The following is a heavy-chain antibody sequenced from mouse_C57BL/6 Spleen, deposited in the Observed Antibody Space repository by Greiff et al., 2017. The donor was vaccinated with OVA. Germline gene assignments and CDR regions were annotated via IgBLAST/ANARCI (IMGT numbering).Heavy chain of an antibody. J-gene: IGHJ2*01. Sequence: EVQRVESGGGLVKPGGSLKLSCAASGFTFSSYAMSWVRQTPETRLEWVATISDGGSYTYYPDNVKGRFTISRDNAKNNLYLQMSHLKSEDTAMYYCARAPTVVAPFDYWGQGTTLTVSS. V-gene: IGHV5-4*01. CDR1: GFTFSSYA. CDR2: ISDGGSYT. D-gene: IGHD1-1*01. CDR3: ARAPTVVAPFDY.